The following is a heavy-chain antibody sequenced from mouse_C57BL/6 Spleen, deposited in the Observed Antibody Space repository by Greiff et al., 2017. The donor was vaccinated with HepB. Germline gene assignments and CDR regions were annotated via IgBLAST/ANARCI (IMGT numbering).Heavy chain of an antibody. CDR1: GYAFSSYW. D-gene: IGHD2-4*01. CDR3: ARWGDYDYYYAMDY. V-gene: IGHV1-80*01. CDR2: IYPGDGDT. Sequence: VQLQQSGAELVKPGASVKISCKASGYAFSSYWMNWVKQRPGKGLEWIGQIYPGDGDTNYNGKFKGKATLTADKSSSTAYMQLSSLTSEDSAVYFCARWGDYDYYYAMDYWGQGTSVTVSS. J-gene: IGHJ4*01.